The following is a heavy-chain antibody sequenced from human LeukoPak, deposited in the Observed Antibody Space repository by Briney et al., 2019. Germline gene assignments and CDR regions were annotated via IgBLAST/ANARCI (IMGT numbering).Heavy chain of an antibody. CDR2: IKSKTDVGTT. Sequence: GGSLRLSCAASGFAFSNAWMSWVRQAPGKGLEWVGRIKSKTDVGTTDYAAPVKGRFTISRDDSKNTLYLQMNSLKTEDTAVYYCTTGGYGGQFDYWGQGTLVTVSS. D-gene: IGHD5-12*01. CDR3: TTGGYGGQFDY. CDR1: GFAFSNAW. J-gene: IGHJ4*02. V-gene: IGHV3-15*01.